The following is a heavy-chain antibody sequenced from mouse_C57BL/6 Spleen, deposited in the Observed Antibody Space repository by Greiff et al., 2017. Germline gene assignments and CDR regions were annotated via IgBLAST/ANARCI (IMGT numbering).Heavy chain of an antibody. V-gene: IGHV1-64*01. CDR1: GYTFTSYW. J-gene: IGHJ2*01. CDR2: IHPNSGST. CDR3: ARQLSFDY. Sequence: QVQLQQPGAELVKPGASVKLSCKASGYTFTSYWMHWVKQRPGQGLEWIGMIHPNSGSTNYNEKFKSKTTLTVDKSSSTVYMQISSLTSEDSTVYYSARQLSFDYWGQGTTLTVSS. D-gene: IGHD3-1*01.